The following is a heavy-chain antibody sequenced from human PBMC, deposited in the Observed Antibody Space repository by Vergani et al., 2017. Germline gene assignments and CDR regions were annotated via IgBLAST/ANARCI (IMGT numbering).Heavy chain of an antibody. J-gene: IGHJ6*02. CDR2: IYYSGSP. D-gene: IGHD2-2*01. Sequence: QVQLQESGPGLVKPSQTLSLTCTVSGGSISSYYWSWIRQPPGRGLEWIGYIYYSGSPNYNPSLKSRVTISVDTSKSQFSLKLCSVTAADTAVYYCASGSTSHHSYGMDVWGQGTTVTVSS. V-gene: IGHV4-59*01. CDR3: ASGSTSHHSYGMDV. CDR1: GGSISSYY.